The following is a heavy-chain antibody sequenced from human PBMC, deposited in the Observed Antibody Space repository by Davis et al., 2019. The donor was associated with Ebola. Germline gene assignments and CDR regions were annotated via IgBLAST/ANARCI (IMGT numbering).Heavy chain of an antibody. J-gene: IGHJ4*02. D-gene: IGHD6-19*01. V-gene: IGHV4-59*01. CDR2: IYYLGFT. CDR1: GGSISNYY. Sequence: SETLSLTCTVSGGSISNYYWTWIRQPPGKGLEWIGYIYYLGFTNYNPSLKSRVTMSVDTSRNQLSLTLNSVTAADPAVYYCARSPRENTGWYGIDYWGPGTLVTVSS. CDR3: ARSPRENTGWYGIDY.